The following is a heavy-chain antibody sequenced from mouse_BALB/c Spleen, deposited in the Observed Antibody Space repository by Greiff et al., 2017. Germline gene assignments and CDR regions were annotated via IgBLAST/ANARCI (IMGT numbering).Heavy chain of an antibody. CDR3: AGDPGLQRVWDY. D-gene: IGHD1-1*01. CDR2: IYSNGGST. J-gene: IGHJ2*01. V-gene: IGHV5-6-3*01. Sequence: DVQLVEPGGGLVQPGASVKLSCAASGFTFSSYGMSWVRQTPDKGLELFATIYSNGGSTYYPERLKGRFTMSRDKAKSTPYLQLSSLTSEDSAMYYCAGDPGLQRVWDYWGQGTTLTVSS. CDR1: GFTFSSYG.